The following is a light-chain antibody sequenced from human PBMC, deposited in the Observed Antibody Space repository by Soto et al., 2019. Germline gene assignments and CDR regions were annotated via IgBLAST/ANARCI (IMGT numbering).Light chain of an antibody. CDR2: GAS. V-gene: IGKV3-20*01. Sequence: QSPATLALSPGAEFGRSCRASQSVSSSYLAWYQQKPGQAPRLLIYGASSRATGIPDRFSGSGSGTDLTLTISSLEPEDFAVYYCQQGKIVGGGTKVDIK. CDR1: QSVSSSY. CDR3: QQGKI. J-gene: IGKJ4*01.